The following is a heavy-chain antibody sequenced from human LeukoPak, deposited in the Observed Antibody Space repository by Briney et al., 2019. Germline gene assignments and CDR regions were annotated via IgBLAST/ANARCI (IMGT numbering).Heavy chain of an antibody. CDR3: ARSGSRAGIAVADYDY. V-gene: IGHV5-51*01. D-gene: IGHD6-19*01. Sequence: GESLKISCKGSGYSFTSYWIGWVRQMPGKGLEWMGIIYPGDSDTRYSPSFQGQVTISADKSISTAYLQWSSLKASDTAMYYCARSGSRAGIAVADYDYWGQGTLVTVSS. CDR1: GYSFTSYW. J-gene: IGHJ4*02. CDR2: IYPGDSDT.